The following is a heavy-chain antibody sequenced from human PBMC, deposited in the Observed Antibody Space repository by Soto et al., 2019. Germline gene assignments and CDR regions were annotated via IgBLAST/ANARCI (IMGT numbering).Heavy chain of an antibody. CDR3: AMRVQVFDV. J-gene: IGHJ3*01. D-gene: IGHD1-1*01. Sequence: GESLKISCKGSGYSFTSDWITWVRQMPGKGLEWMGRIDLRDSYTNYSPSFQGHVTISADKSTSTAYLQWSSLKASDSAVYFCAMRVQVFDVWGQGTMVTVSS. CDR1: GYSFTSDW. V-gene: IGHV5-10-1*01. CDR2: IDLRDSYT.